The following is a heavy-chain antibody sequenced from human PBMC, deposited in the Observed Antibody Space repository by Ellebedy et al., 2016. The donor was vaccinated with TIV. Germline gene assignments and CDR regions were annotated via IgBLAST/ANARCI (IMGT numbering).Heavy chain of an antibody. CDR2: ISSSGITL. J-gene: IGHJ3*01. CDR1: GFTFSDQS. D-gene: IGHD4-23*01. Sequence: GESLKISCAASGFTFSDQSMNWIRQAPGKGLEWISYISSSGITLYYADSVKGRFTISRDNSKDTLFLQMNSLRAEDTAIYFCARDPVGVGPAFDVWGQGTMVTVSS. CDR3: ARDPVGVGPAFDV. V-gene: IGHV3-11*01.